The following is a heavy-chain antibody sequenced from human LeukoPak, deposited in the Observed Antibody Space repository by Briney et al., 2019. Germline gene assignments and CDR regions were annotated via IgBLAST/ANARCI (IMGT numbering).Heavy chain of an antibody. J-gene: IGHJ5*02. CDR2: ISAYNGNT. Sequence: ASVKVSCKASGYTFTSYGISWVRQAPGQGLEWMGWISAYNGNTNYAQKLQGRVTMTTDTSTSTAYMELRSLRSDDTAMYYCARDPPRYCSSTSCSPNWFDPWGQGTLVTVSS. CDR1: GYTFTSYG. V-gene: IGHV1-18*04. D-gene: IGHD2-2*01. CDR3: ARDPPRYCSSTSCSPNWFDP.